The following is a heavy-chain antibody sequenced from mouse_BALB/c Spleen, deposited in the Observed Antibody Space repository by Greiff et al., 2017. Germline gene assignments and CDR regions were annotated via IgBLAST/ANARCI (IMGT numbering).Heavy chain of an antibody. CDR3: ARLGGYGSSYEDY. Sequence: VQLQQSGPGLVAPSQSLSITCTVSGFSLTSYGVHSVRQPPGKGLEWLGVIWAGGSTNYNSALMSRLSISKDNSKSQVFLKMNSLQTDDTAMYYCARLGGYGSSYEDYWGQGTTLTVSS. V-gene: IGHV2-9*02. CDR2: IWAGGST. D-gene: IGHD1-1*01. J-gene: IGHJ2*01. CDR1: GFSLTSYG.